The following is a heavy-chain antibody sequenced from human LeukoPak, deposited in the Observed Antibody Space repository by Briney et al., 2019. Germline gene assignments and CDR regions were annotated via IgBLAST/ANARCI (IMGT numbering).Heavy chain of an antibody. CDR2: INSDGSST. Sequence: GGSLRLSCAASGFTFSSYWMHWVRQAPGKGLVWVSRINSDGSSTTYADSVKGRFTISRDNAKNTLYLQMNSLGAEDTAVYYCARDGQSGSYLDWGQGTLVTVSS. D-gene: IGHD1-26*01. CDR3: ARDGQSGSYLD. CDR1: GFTFSSYW. J-gene: IGHJ4*02. V-gene: IGHV3-74*01.